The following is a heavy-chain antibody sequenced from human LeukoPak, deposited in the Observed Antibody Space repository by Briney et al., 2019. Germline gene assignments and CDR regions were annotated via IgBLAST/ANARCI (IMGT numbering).Heavy chain of an antibody. CDR3: ARDNGVWLDT. V-gene: IGHV3-7*03. J-gene: IGHJ5*02. Sequence: SGGSLRLSCVASEFIFSDYWMSWVRQAPGKGLEWVANIKQGGREEKYVSSVKGRFAISRDDAKSTLYLQMDSLSGDDTAVYYCARDNGVWLDTWGRGTMVTVSS. CDR2: IKQGGREE. D-gene: IGHD3-10*01. CDR1: EFIFSDYW.